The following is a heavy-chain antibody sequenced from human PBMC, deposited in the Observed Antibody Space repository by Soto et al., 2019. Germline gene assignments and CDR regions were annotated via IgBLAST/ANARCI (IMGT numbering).Heavy chain of an antibody. CDR2: IKSRGSGGTT. D-gene: IGHD3-3*01. Sequence: EVQMVESGGGLVKPGGSLRLSCATSGFTFSDFRDAWMGWVRQAPGKGLEWVSRIKSRGSGGTTDYAAPVKGRFTITRDDSKRTVYLHMNSLRIEDTGVYYCSWSDYLYFGSWGQGTLVTVSS. CDR1: GFTFSDFRDAW. V-gene: IGHV3-15*01. CDR3: SWSDYLYFGS. J-gene: IGHJ5*02.